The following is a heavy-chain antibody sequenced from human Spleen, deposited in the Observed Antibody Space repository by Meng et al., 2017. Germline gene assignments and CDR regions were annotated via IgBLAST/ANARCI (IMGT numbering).Heavy chain of an antibody. CDR1: GDSITSRRYY. Sequence: SETLSLTCTVSGDSITSRRYYWGWIRQPPGKGLEYIGTIYYSGSTFYNPSLKSRVTISVDTSKNQFSLKLSSVTAADTAVYYCARGGDSSSSINWFDPWGQGTLVTVSS. D-gene: IGHD6-13*01. V-gene: IGHV4-39*07. CDR2: IYYSGST. J-gene: IGHJ5*02. CDR3: ARGGDSSSSINWFDP.